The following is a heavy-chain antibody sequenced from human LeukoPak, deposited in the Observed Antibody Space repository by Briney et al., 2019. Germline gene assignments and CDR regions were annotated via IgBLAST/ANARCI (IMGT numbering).Heavy chain of an antibody. V-gene: IGHV4-4*07. Sequence: PSETLSLTCTVSGGSISYYYWSWIRQAAGRELEWIGRIQPSGSTDYNPSLKSRVTMSVDTSKNQFSLRLSSVTAADTAVYYCARCVVPDFMGAFDIWGQGTMVTVSS. CDR3: ARCVVPDFMGAFDI. CDR2: IQPSGST. CDR1: GGSISYYY. J-gene: IGHJ3*02. D-gene: IGHD2-2*01.